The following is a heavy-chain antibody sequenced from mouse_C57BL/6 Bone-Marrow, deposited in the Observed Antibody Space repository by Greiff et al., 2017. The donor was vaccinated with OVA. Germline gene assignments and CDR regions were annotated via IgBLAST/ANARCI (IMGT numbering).Heavy chain of an antibody. CDR3: ARGDWVYFDY. J-gene: IGHJ2*01. D-gene: IGHD4-1*01. Sequence: EVKLQQSGPELVKPGASVKISCKASGYTFTDYYMNWVKQSHGKSLEWIGDINPNNGGTSYNQKFKGKATLTVDKSSSTAYMELRSLTSEDSAVYYCARGDWVYFDYWGQGTTLTVSS. CDR2: INPNNGGT. V-gene: IGHV1-26*01. CDR1: GYTFTDYY.